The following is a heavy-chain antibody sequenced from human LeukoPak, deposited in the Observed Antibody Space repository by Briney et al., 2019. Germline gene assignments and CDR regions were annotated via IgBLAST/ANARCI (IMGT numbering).Heavy chain of an antibody. Sequence: GESLKISCKGSGYSFTSYWIGGVRQMPGKGVEWMGIIYPGDSDTRSSPYFQGQVTISADKSNSTPYLQWSSLKASDTAMYYCARRGYRSGSIRYWGQGTLVTVSS. D-gene: IGHD6-19*01. CDR2: IYPGDSDT. CDR3: ARRGYRSGSIRY. CDR1: GYSFTSYW. V-gene: IGHV5-51*01. J-gene: IGHJ4*02.